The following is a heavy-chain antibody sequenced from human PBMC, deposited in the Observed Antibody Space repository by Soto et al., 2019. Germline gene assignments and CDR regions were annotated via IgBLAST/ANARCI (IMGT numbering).Heavy chain of an antibody. CDR3: ARDWVGYLAY. CDR2: ISGYNGDT. Sequence: QVQLVQSGGEVKQPGASVKVSCKTSGYTFTSYGISWVRQAPGQGLEWMGWISGYNGDTKYVQKFQGRVTLTTDTSTNTAYMEVRSLRSDDTAVYYCARDWVGYLAYWGQGTLVTVSS. J-gene: IGHJ4*02. D-gene: IGHD5-18*01. V-gene: IGHV1-18*01. CDR1: GYTFTSYG.